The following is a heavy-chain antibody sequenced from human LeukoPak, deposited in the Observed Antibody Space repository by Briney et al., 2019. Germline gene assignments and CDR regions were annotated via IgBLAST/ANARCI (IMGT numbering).Heavy chain of an antibody. D-gene: IGHD5-24*01. CDR1: GGSISSSNW. CDR2: IYHSGST. Sequence: PSETLSLTCAVSGGSISSSNWWGWVRHPPGKGRGWIWEIYHSGSTNYNPSLKSRVTISVDKSKNQFSLKLSSVTAADTAVYYCARDARGDGYYAFDIWGQGTMVTVSS. CDR3: ARDARGDGYYAFDI. J-gene: IGHJ3*02. V-gene: IGHV4-4*02.